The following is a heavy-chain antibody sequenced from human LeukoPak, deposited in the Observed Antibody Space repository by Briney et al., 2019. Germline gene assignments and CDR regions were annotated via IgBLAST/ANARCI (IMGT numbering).Heavy chain of an antibody. J-gene: IGHJ5*02. V-gene: IGHV3-7*01. CDR1: GFTFSDYW. D-gene: IGHD6-19*01. Sequence: GGSLRLSCAASGFTFSDYWMTWVRQAPGKGLEWVANIKYDGSEKYYVDFLRGRFTISRDNAKNSLYLQMNSLRGEDTAVYYCARARQWLGVRNWFDPWGQGTLVTVSS. CDR2: IKYDGSEK. CDR3: ARARQWLGVRNWFDP.